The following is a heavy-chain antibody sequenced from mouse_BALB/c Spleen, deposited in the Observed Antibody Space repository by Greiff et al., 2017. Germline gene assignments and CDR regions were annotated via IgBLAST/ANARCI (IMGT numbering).Heavy chain of an antibody. CDR3: ARAYGNYSMDY. V-gene: IGHV2-6-7*01. CDR2: IWGDGST. D-gene: IGHD2-1*01. J-gene: IGHJ4*01. CDR1: GFSLTGYG. Sequence: VKLMESGPGLVAPSQSLSITCTVSGFSLTGYGVNWVRQPPGKGLEWLGMIWGDGSTDYNSALKSRLSISKENSKSQVFLKMNSLQTDDTARYYCARAYGNYSMDYWGQGTSVTVSS.